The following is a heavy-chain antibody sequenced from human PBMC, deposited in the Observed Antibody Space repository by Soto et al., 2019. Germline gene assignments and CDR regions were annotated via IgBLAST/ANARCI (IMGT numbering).Heavy chain of an antibody. V-gene: IGHV4-31*03. CDR2: IYYSGST. CDR1: GGSISSGGYY. J-gene: IGHJ4*02. D-gene: IGHD2-15*01. CDR3: ARVGRGGSSFDY. Sequence: QVQLQESGPGLVKPSQTLSLTCTVSGGSISSGGYYWSWIRQHPGKGLEWIGYIYYSGSTYYNPSLKSRVTISVDTSKNQSSLKLSSVIAADTAVYYCARVGRGGSSFDYWGQGTLVTVSS.